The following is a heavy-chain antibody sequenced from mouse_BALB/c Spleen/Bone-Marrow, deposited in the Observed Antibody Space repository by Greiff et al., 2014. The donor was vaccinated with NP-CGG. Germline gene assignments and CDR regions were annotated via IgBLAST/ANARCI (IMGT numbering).Heavy chain of an antibody. CDR1: GFNIKDTY. Sequence: VQLQQPGAELVKPGASVKLSCTASGFNIKDTYMHWVKQRPEQGLEWIGRIGPANGNTKYDPKFQGKATITADTSSNTAYLQLSSLTSEDTAVYYCARWEYYAMDYWGQGTSVTVSS. D-gene: IGHD4-1*01. V-gene: IGHV14-3*02. J-gene: IGHJ4*01. CDR2: IGPANGNT. CDR3: ARWEYYAMDY.